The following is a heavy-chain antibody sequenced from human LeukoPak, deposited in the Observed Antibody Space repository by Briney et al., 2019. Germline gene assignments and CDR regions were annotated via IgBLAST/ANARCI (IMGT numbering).Heavy chain of an antibody. J-gene: IGHJ6*02. CDR1: GFTFSNYA. D-gene: IGHD2-8*01. Sequence: GGSLRLSCAASGFTFSNYAMNWVRQAPGKGLEWVSSISGSGGATDYADSVKGRLTISRDNSKNLVYLQMSDLTAADTAVYSCAKGGGFQVYHYGMDVWGQGTTVAVSS. CDR3: AKGGGFQVYHYGMDV. CDR2: ISGSGGAT. V-gene: IGHV3-23*01.